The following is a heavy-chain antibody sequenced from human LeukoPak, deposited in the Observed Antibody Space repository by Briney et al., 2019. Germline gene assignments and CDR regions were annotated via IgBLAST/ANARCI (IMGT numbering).Heavy chain of an antibody. J-gene: IGHJ4*02. CDR1: GFTFDDYV. CDR3: AREIPEGFYGSGSDF. CDR2: INWIGDSL. D-gene: IGHD3-10*01. Sequence: GGSLRLSCAASGFTFDDYVMYWVRQAPRKGLEWVSGINWIGDSLAYADSVKGRFTISRGNAKSSLFLQLNSLRVDDTAVYYCAREIPEGFYGSGSDFWGQGTLVTVAS. V-gene: IGHV3-20*04.